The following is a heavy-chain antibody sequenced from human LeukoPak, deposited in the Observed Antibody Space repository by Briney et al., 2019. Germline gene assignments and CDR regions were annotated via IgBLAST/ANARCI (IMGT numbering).Heavy chain of an antibody. CDR3: ARGHSSSWYDY. V-gene: IGHV4-34*01. Sequence: SETLSLTCAVYGGSFSGHYWSWIRQPPGKGLEWIGEINHSGSTNYNPSLKSRVTISVDTSKNQFSLKLSSVTAADTAVYYCARGHSSSWYDYWGQGTLVTVSS. J-gene: IGHJ4*02. CDR2: INHSGST. D-gene: IGHD6-13*01. CDR1: GGSFSGHY.